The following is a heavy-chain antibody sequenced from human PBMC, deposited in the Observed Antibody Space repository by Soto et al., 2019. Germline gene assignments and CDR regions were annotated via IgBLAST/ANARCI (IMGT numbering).Heavy chain of an antibody. V-gene: IGHV3-23*01. CDR1: GFTFSIYA. Sequence: EVQLFESGGGLVQPGGSLRLSCTASGFTFSIYAMSWVRQAPGKWLQWVSAISGSGDDTVYAGSVKGRFSISRDNSNNTLYLQMNSLRAEDTAVYYCAKDKVYYYYGMDVWGQGTTVTVSS. CDR2: ISGSGDDT. CDR3: AKDKVYYYYGMDV. J-gene: IGHJ6*02.